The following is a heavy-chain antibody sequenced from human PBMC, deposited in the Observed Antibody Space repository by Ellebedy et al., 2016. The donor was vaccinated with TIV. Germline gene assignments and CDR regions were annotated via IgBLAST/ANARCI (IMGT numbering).Heavy chain of an antibody. CDR3: AKGYDYAPTYYFDS. Sequence: GESLKISCTASGFTFSSSGIHWVRQAPGKGLEWVAFIRHDGNHKYNADSVKGRFTISRDNSKNTLYLQMYSLRAEDTALYYCAKGYDYAPTYYFDSWGQGTLVTVSS. D-gene: IGHD2-2*01. J-gene: IGHJ4*02. CDR2: IRHDGNHK. V-gene: IGHV3-30*02. CDR1: GFTFSSSG.